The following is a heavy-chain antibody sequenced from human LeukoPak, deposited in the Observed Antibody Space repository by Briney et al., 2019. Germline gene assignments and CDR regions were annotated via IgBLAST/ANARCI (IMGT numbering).Heavy chain of an antibody. CDR1: GYTFTSYY. CDR3: ARDGGRDRYSGSYYYYYYYMDV. D-gene: IGHD1-26*01. J-gene: IGHJ6*03. CDR2: INPSGGST. V-gene: IGHV1-46*01. Sequence: ASVKVSCKASGYTFTSYYMHWVRQAPGQGLEWMGIINPSGGSTSYAQKFQGRVTMTRDTSTSTVYMELSSLRSEDTAVYYCARDGGRDRYSGSYYYYYYYMDVWGKGTTVTVSS.